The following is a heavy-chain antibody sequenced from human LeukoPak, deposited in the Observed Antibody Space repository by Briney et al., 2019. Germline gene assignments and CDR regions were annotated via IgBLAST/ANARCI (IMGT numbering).Heavy chain of an antibody. CDR2: IKQDGSEK. D-gene: IGHD5-24*01. J-gene: IGHJ5*02. Sequence: GGSLRLSCAASGFTFSNYWMIWVRQAPGKGLEWVGNIKQDGSEKRYADSVRGRFSISRGNAQTSLYLQMNSLRAEDAAVYYCARASDPWLQLTWGQGTLVTVSS. CDR3: ARASDPWLQLT. V-gene: IGHV3-7*05. CDR1: GFTFSNYW.